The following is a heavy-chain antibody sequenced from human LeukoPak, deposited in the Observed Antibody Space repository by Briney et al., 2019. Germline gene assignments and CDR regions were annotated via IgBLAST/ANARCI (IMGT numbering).Heavy chain of an antibody. CDR2: ISDDGRNK. J-gene: IGHJ4*02. D-gene: IGHD3-10*01. Sequence: GGSLRLSCAASGFTFSSYALHWVRQAPGKGLEWVAVISDDGRNKYYPDSVKGRFTISRDNSKNTLYLQMNSLRPEDTAVYYCASNYGSGSYDYFDYWGQGTLVTVSS. V-gene: IGHV3-30*04. CDR1: GFTFSSYA. CDR3: ASNYGSGSYDYFDY.